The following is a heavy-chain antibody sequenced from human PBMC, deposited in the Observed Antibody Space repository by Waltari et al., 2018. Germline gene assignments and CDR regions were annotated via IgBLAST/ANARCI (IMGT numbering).Heavy chain of an antibody. J-gene: IGHJ4*02. V-gene: IGHV3-21*01. CDR3: ARDQGDGYNPFDY. Sequence: EVQLVESGGGLVKPGGSLRLSWAACGFTFSSYSMNWVRQAPGKGLEWVSSISSSSSYIYYADSVKGRFTISRDNAKNSLYLQMNSLRAEDTAVYYCARDQGDGYNPFDYWGQGTLVTVSS. CDR1: GFTFSSYS. CDR2: ISSSSSYI. D-gene: IGHD5-12*01.